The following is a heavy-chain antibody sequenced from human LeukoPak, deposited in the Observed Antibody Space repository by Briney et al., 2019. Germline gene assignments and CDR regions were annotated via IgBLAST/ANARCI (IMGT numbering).Heavy chain of an antibody. Sequence: ASVNVSCKASGYTFTGYYMHWVRQARGQGLEWMGWINPNSGGTNYAQKFQGRVTMTRDTSISTAYMELSRLRSDDTAVYYCAREDFWSGTTFDYWGQGTLVTVSS. V-gene: IGHV1-2*02. CDR3: AREDFWSGTTFDY. CDR1: GYTFTGYY. D-gene: IGHD3-3*01. J-gene: IGHJ4*02. CDR2: INPNSGGT.